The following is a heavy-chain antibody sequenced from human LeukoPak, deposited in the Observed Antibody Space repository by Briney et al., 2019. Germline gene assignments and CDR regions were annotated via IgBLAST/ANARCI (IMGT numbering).Heavy chain of an antibody. D-gene: IGHD1-26*01. CDR2: IINDGSYT. CDR1: GFTFSPVW. V-gene: IGHV3-74*01. J-gene: IGHJ4*02. CDR3: AREEPRYSGSYHY. Sequence: PGGSLRLSCAASGFTFSPVWMHWVRQAPGKGLMWVSHIINDGSYTTYADSVKGRFTISRDNSKNTLFLQMNSLRAEDTAVYYCAREEPRYSGSYHYWGQGTLVTVSS.